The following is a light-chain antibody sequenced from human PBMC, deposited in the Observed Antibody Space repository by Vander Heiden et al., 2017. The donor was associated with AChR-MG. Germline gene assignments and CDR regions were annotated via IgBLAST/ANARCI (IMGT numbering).Light chain of an antibody. V-gene: IGKV3-20*01. J-gene: IGKJ2*01. CDR2: GAS. CDR1: QSVSSSY. CDR3: QQYGSSPNT. Sequence: EVVLTQSPGTLSLSPGERATLSCRASQSVSSSYLAWYRQKPGQGPRLLIYGASSRATGIPDRFSGSGSGTDFTLTISRLDPEDFAVYYCQQYGSSPNTFGQRTKLEIK.